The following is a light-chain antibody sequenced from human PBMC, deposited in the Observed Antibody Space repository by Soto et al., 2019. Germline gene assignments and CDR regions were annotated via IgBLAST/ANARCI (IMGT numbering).Light chain of an antibody. CDR1: NRDVVAFEY. V-gene: IGLV2-14*01. CDR3: SSYTGSTTVV. J-gene: IGLJ2*01. Sequence: QSSLTQPASVSGSPGQSITISCTGTNRDVVAFEYVSWYQQHPGKAPKVLIYEVSNRPSGVSNRFSGSKSGNTASLTISGLQAEDEADYYCSSYTGSTTVVFGGGTKVTVL. CDR2: EVS.